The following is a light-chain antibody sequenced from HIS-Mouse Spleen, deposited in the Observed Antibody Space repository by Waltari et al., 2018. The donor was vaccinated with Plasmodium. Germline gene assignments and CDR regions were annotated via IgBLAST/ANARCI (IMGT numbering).Light chain of an antibody. J-gene: IGKJ3*01. CDR1: QSVSSN. CDR3: QQYNNWSFT. CDR2: GAS. V-gene: IGKV3-15*01. Sequence: EIVMTQSPATLSVAPGARATLSCRASQSVSSNLAWYQHKPGQSPRHLIYGASNRATGIPSRFSGSGSGTEFTLTISSLQSEDFAVYYCQQYNNWSFTFGPGTKVDIK.